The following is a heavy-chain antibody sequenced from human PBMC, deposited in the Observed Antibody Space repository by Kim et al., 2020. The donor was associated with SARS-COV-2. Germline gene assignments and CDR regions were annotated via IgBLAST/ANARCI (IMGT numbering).Heavy chain of an antibody. Sequence: KSRVTISVDTSKNQFSLKLSSVTAADTAVYYCARESHDSSGYYQFHYFDYWGQGTLVTVSS. CDR3: ARESHDSSGYYQFHYFDY. J-gene: IGHJ4*02. V-gene: IGHV4-59*01. D-gene: IGHD3-22*01.